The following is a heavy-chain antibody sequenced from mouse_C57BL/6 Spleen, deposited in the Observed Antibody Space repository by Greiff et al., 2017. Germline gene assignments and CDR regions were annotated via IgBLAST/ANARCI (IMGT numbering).Heavy chain of an antibody. J-gene: IGHJ3*01. CDR2: FYPGRGSI. Sequence: VQLPQSGAELVNPGASVKLSCKASGYTFTEYTIHWVKQRSGQGLAWIGWFYPGRGSIKYNEKFKDQATLTADKSSSTFYMGLSRLTSEDSAVYFCARHEEAPYGYVWFAYWGQGTLVTVSA. D-gene: IGHD2-2*01. V-gene: IGHV1-62-2*01. CDR3: ARHEEAPYGYVWFAY. CDR1: GYTFTEYT.